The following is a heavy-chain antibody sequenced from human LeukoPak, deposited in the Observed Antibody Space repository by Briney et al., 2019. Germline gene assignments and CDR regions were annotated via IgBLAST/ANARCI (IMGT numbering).Heavy chain of an antibody. CDR2: INPSGGST. V-gene: IGHV1-46*01. CDR3: ARDQRGPSGWYGAYFDY. Sequence: ASVKVSCKASGYTFTSYYMHWVRQAPGQGLEWMGIINPSGGSTSYAQKFQGRVTMTRDTSTSTVHMELSSLRSEDTAVYYCARDQRGPSGWYGAYFDYWGQGTLVTVSS. J-gene: IGHJ4*02. D-gene: IGHD6-19*01. CDR1: GYTFTSYY.